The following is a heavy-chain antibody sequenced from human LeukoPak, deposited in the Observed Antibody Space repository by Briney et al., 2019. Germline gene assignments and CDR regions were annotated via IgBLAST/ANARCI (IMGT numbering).Heavy chain of an antibody. D-gene: IGHD2-2*01. V-gene: IGHV4-38-2*02. J-gene: IGHJ4*02. CDR1: GYSISSDYY. CDR3: ARLCSSTSCYGKLFDY. Sequence: SETLSLTCTVSGYSISSDYYWGWIRQPPGKGLEWIGSIYHSGSPFYNPSLKSRVIMSVDTSQNQFSLKLSSVTAADTAFYYCARLCSSTSCYGKLFDYWGQGTLVTVSS. CDR2: IYHSGSP.